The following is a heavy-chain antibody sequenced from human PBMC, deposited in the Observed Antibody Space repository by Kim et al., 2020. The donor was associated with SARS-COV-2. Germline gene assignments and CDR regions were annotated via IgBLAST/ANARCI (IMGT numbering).Heavy chain of an antibody. CDR3: ARFNPKELGYCSSSSCYSFDY. V-gene: IGHV1-18*01. CDR2: ISAYNGNT. J-gene: IGHJ4*02. CDR1: GYTFTNYG. D-gene: IGHD2-2*01. Sequence: ASVKVSCTASGYTFTNYGISWVRQAPGQGLEWMGWISAYNGNTHYAQKLQGRVTVTTDTSTSTAYMELRSLRSDDTAVYYCARFNPKELGYCSSSSCYSFDYWGQGTLVTVSS.